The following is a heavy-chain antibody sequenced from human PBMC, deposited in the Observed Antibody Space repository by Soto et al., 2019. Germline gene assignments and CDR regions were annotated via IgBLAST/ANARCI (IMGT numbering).Heavy chain of an antibody. Sequence: QITLKESGPTLVKPTETLTLTCTFSGFSLSTGGVGVGWIRQPPGKALEWLALIYWDDEKRYSPSLKSRLTVTKDTSKNQVVLTMTNVDPVDTATYYCAHKILVPGAIVFDYWGQGTLATVSS. CDR1: GFSLSTGGVG. V-gene: IGHV2-5*02. D-gene: IGHD2-2*01. CDR3: AHKILVPGAIVFDY. CDR2: IYWDDEK. J-gene: IGHJ4*02.